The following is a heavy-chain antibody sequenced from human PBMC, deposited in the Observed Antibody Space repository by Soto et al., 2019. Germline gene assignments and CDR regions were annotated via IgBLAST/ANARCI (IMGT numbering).Heavy chain of an antibody. D-gene: IGHD4-17*01. J-gene: IGHJ4*02. CDR2: IYWDDDK. Sequence: QITLKESGPPLVRPAQTLTPTCTFSGFSLTTTDMGVAWIRQPPGKALEWLALIYWDDDKRYNPSLKNRLAISNDTSRDRVVLTINNINPEDTGTYFCAHAGDYDLLSFDHWGPGTLVTVSS. CDR1: GFSLTTTDMG. V-gene: IGHV2-5*02. CDR3: AHAGDYDLLSFDH.